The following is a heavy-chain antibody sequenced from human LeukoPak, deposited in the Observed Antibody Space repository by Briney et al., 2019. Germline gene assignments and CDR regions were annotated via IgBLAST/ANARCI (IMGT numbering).Heavy chain of an antibody. V-gene: IGHV3-23*01. CDR2: ISGSGGST. Sequence: PGGSLRLSCAASGFTFSSYAMSWVRQAPGKGLEWVSGISGSGGSTYHADSVKGRFTISRDNSKNTLYLQMNSLRAEDTAVYYCAKCRVVGATTPFDYWGKGTLVTVSS. D-gene: IGHD1-26*01. CDR1: GFTFSSYA. CDR3: AKCRVVGATTPFDY. J-gene: IGHJ4*02.